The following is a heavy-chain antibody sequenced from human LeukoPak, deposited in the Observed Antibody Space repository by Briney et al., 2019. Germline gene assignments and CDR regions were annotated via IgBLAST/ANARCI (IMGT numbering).Heavy chain of an antibody. V-gene: IGHV3-30*04. CDR3: ARDHYDSSGYDAFDI. Sequence: GGSLRLSCAASGFTFSSYAMHWVRQAPGKGLEWVAVISYDGSNKYYADSVKGRFTISRDSSKNTLYLQMNSLRAEDTAVYYCARDHYDSSGYDAFDIWGQGTMVTVSS. CDR2: ISYDGSNK. CDR1: GFTFSSYA. D-gene: IGHD3-22*01. J-gene: IGHJ3*02.